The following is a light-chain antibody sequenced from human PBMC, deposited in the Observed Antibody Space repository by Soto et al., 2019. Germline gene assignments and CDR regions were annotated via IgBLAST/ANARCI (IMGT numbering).Light chain of an antibody. Sequence: DIQMTQSPSSLSAFVGDRITITCRASQSISRFLNWYQWKPGKAPKLLIYAASSLQSGVPSRFSGSGSGTDFTLTISSRQPEDFATYYCQQSYSTPPTFGQGTKVEIK. CDR2: AAS. CDR3: QQSYSTPPT. V-gene: IGKV1-39*01. CDR1: QSISRF. J-gene: IGKJ1*01.